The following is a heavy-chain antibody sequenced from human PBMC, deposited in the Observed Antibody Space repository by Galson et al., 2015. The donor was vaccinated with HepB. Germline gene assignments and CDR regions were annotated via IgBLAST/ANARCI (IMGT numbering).Heavy chain of an antibody. V-gene: IGHV4-59*01. CDR3: ARSYGDYLDWYFDL. CDR2: IYYSGST. D-gene: IGHD4-17*01. Sequence: SETLSLTCTVSGGSISSYYWSWIRQPPGKGLEWIGYIYYSGSTNYNPSLKSRVTISVDTSKNQFSLKLSSVTAADTAVYYCARSYGDYLDWYFDLWGRGTLVTVSS. J-gene: IGHJ2*01. CDR1: GGSISSYY.